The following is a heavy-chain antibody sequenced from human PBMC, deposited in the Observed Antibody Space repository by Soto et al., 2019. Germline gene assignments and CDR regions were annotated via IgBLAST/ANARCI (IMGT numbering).Heavy chain of an antibody. CDR1: GGSISSSIDD. D-gene: IGHD3-3*01. V-gene: IGHV4-39*01. CDR3: ARHGERKNYDFWSGYYLADAFDI. J-gene: IGHJ3*02. CDR2: IYYSGST. Sequence: SETLALTCTVSGGSISSSIDDGCWIRQPPGKGLEWSGSIYYSGSTYYNPSLKSRVTISVDTSKNQFSLKLSSVTAADTAVYYCARHGERKNYDFWSGYYLADAFDIWGQGTMVTVSS.